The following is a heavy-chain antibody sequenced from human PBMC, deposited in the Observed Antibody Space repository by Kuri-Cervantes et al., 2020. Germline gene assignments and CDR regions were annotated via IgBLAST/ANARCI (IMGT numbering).Heavy chain of an antibody. V-gene: IGHV4-39*07. CDR1: GGSIGSSSYY. CDR3: ARGGSSWYLEFDY. J-gene: IGHJ4*02. Sequence: SETLSLTCTVSGGSIGSSSYYWGGIRPPPGKGLEWIGEINHSGSTNYNPSLQSRVTISVDTSKNQFSLKLSSVTAADTAGYYCARGGSSWYLEFDYWGQGTLVTVSS. D-gene: IGHD6-13*01. CDR2: INHSGST.